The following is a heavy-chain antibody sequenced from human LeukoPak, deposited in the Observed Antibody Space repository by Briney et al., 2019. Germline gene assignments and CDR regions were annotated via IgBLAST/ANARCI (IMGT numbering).Heavy chain of an antibody. CDR2: VFYNGAT. D-gene: IGHD3-22*01. CDR1: GGSISSSIYY. J-gene: IGHJ3*01. V-gene: IGHV4-39*07. CDR3: ARELRYDNSDSGAF. Sequence: PSETLSLTCIVSGGSISSSIYYWAWVRQPPGKGLEWIGTVFYNGATQYSPSLRSRVTISIDTSTNQFSLKLTSVTAADTALYYWARELRYDNSDSGAFWGQGTVVTVSS.